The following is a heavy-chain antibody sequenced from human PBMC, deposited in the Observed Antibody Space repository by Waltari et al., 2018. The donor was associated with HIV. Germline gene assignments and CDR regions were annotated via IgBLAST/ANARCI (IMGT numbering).Heavy chain of an antibody. J-gene: IGHJ4*02. CDR2: IYHSGMT. CDR1: GYSISSGYS. Sequence: QVQLQESGPGLVKPSETLSLTCTVSGYSISSGYSWGWIRQPPGKGLEWIGSIYHSGMTHYNPSLRRRVTLSVDTSKTQCSLKLSSVTAADTAVYYCASPGGVVTAIREYFDYWGQGTLVTVSS. CDR3: ASPGGVVTAIREYFDY. V-gene: IGHV4-38-2*02. D-gene: IGHD2-21*02.